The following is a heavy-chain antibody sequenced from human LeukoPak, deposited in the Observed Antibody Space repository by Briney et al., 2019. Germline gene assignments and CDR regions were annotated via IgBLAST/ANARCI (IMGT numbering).Heavy chain of an antibody. J-gene: IGHJ6*02. CDR1: GGSISSYY. CDR3: ARDSGYSHGPVYYYYGMDV. Sequence: SETLSLTCTVSGGSISSYYWSWIRQPPGKGLEWIGYIYYSGSTNYNPSLKSRVTISVDTSKNQFSLKLSSVTAADTAVYYCARDSGYSHGPVYYYYGMDVWGQGTTVTVSS. V-gene: IGHV4-59*01. D-gene: IGHD5-18*01. CDR2: IYYSGST.